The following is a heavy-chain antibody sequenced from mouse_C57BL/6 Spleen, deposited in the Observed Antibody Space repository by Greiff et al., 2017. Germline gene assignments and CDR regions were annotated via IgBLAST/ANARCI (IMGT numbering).Heavy chain of an antibody. Sequence: VQLQQSGAELVRPGASVTLSCKASGYTFTDYEMHWVKQTPVHGLEWIGAIDPETGGTAYNQKFKGKAILTADKSSSTAYMELRSLTSEDSAVYYCTKCTTVVANGFAYWGQGTLVTVSA. CDR3: TKCTTVVANGFAY. D-gene: IGHD1-1*01. J-gene: IGHJ3*01. V-gene: IGHV1-15*01. CDR2: IDPETGGT. CDR1: GYTFTDYE.